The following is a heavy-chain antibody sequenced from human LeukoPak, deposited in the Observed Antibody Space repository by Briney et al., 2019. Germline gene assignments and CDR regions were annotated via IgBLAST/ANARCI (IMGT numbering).Heavy chain of an antibody. D-gene: IGHD2-15*01. CDR2: IKQDGSEK. J-gene: IGHJ3*02. CDR1: GFTFSSYG. CDR3: ASCYPDDAFDI. V-gene: IGHV3-7*01. Sequence: GGSLRLSCAASGFTFSSYGMHWVRQAPGKGLEWVANIKQDGSEKYYVDSVKGRFTISRDNAKNSLYLQMNSLRAEDTAVYYCASCYPDDAFDIWGQGTMVTVSS.